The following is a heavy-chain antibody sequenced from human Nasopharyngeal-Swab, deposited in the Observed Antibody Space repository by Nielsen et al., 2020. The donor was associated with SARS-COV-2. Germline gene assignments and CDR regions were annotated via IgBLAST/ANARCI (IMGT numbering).Heavy chain of an antibody. Sequence: GESLKISCAASGFTFSSYAMSWVRQAPGKGLEWVSAISGSGGSTYYADSEKGRFTISRDNSKNTLYLQMNSLRAEDTAVYYCAKDLHWGGDYNYWGQGTLVTVSS. D-gene: IGHD4-17*01. CDR1: GFTFSSYA. CDR2: ISGSGGST. CDR3: AKDLHWGGDYNY. V-gene: IGHV3-23*01. J-gene: IGHJ4*02.